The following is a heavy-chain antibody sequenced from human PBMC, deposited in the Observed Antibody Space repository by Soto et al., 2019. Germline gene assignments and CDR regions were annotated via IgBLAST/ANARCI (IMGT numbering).Heavy chain of an antibody. CDR3: AKRPLSIITFDY. V-gene: IGHV3-48*01. J-gene: IGHJ4*02. D-gene: IGHD3-16*01. Sequence: GGSLRLSCAASGFTFSSYSMNWVRQAPGKGLEWVSYISSSSSTIYYADSVKGRFTISRDNSKNTLYLQMNSLRAEDTAIYYCAKRPLSIITFDYWGQGTLVTVSS. CDR1: GFTFSSYS. CDR2: ISSSSSTI.